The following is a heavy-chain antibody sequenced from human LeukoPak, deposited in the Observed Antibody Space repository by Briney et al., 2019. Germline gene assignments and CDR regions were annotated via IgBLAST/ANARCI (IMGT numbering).Heavy chain of an antibody. CDR3: ARCYSSGWYYYYGMDV. D-gene: IGHD6-19*01. Sequence: GGSLRLSCAASGFTFSSYAMHWVRQAPGKGLEWVTVISYDGRNKYYADSVKGRFTISRDNSKNTLDLQMNSLRAEDTAVYYCARCYSSGWYYYYGMDVWGQGTTVTVSS. CDR2: ISYDGRNK. J-gene: IGHJ6*02. V-gene: IGHV3-30*04. CDR1: GFTFSSYA.